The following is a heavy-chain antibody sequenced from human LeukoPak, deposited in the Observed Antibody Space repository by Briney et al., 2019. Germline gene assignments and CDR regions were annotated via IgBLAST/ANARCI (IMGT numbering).Heavy chain of an antibody. CDR3: AKDRGSSSSAYGMDV. CDR2: ITYDGGNK. CDR1: GFTFSSYG. V-gene: IGHV3-30*18. Sequence: GGSLRLSCAAPGFTFSSYGMHWVRQAPGKGLEWVAVITYDGGNKYHADSVKGRFTISRDNSKNTLYLQMNSLRAEDTAVYYCAKDRGSSSSAYGMDVWGQGTTVTVSS. D-gene: IGHD6-13*01. J-gene: IGHJ6*02.